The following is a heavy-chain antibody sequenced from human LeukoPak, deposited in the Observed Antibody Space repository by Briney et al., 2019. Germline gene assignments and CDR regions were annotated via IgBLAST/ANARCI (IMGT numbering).Heavy chain of an antibody. V-gene: IGHV3-7*03. J-gene: IGHJ1*01. Sequence: GGSLRLSCAASGFTFSSYSMSWVRQAPGKGLEWVANIKQDGSEKYYVDSVKGRFTISRDNAKNSLYLQMNSLRAEDTAVYYCAKEEGYYYDSGGYYVEYFQHWGQGTLVTVSS. D-gene: IGHD3-22*01. CDR3: AKEEGYYYDSGGYYVEYFQH. CDR2: IKQDGSEK. CDR1: GFTFSSYS.